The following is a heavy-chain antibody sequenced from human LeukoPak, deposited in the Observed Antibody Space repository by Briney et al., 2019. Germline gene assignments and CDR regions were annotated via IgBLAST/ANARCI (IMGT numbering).Heavy chain of an antibody. CDR2: ISSSSSYI. D-gene: IGHD3-16*01. CDR3: ARGRRDFGGAFDI. CDR1: GFTFSSYS. V-gene: IGHV3-21*01. Sequence: GGSLRLPCAASGFTFSSYSMNWVRQAPGKGLEWVSSISSSSSYIYYADSVKGRFTISRDNAKNSLYLQMNSLRAEDTAVYYCARGRRDFGGAFDIWGQGTMVTVSS. J-gene: IGHJ3*02.